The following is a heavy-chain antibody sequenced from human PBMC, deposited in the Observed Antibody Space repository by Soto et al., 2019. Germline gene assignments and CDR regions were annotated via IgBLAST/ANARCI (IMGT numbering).Heavy chain of an antibody. CDR3: VRPFYDLDSRPPFDH. CDR1: GYTFTSYG. CDR2: ISAYNGNT. V-gene: IGHV1-18*01. D-gene: IGHD3-22*01. J-gene: IGHJ4*02. Sequence: GASVKVSCKASGYTFTSYGISWVRQAPGQGLEWMEWISAYNGNTNYAQKLQGRVTMTTDTSTSTAYMELRSLRSDDTAVYYCVRPFYDLDSRPPFDHWGPGTLVTVSS.